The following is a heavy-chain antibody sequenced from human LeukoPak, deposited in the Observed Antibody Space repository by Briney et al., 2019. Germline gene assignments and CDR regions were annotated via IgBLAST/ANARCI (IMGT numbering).Heavy chain of an antibody. J-gene: IGHJ4*02. CDR1: GFTFSSYS. V-gene: IGHV3-48*02. CDR2: ISSSSSMI. Sequence: GGSLRLSCAASGFTFSSYSMNWVHQAPGKGLEWVSYISSSSSMIYYADSVKGRFTISRDNAKNSLYLQMKSLRDEDTAIYYCARDYGDLPARVPYFDYWGQGTLVTISS. D-gene: IGHD4-17*01. CDR3: ARDYGDLPARVPYFDY.